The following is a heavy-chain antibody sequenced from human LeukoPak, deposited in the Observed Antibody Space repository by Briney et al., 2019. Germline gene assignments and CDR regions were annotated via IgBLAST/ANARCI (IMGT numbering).Heavy chain of an antibody. V-gene: IGHV4-34*01. CDR2: INHSGST. D-gene: IGHD6-19*01. CDR3: ARGSSGWSYYYYGMDV. Sequence: SETLSLTCAVYGGSFSGYYWSWIRQPPGKGLEWIGEINHSGSTNYNPSLKSRVTISVDTSKNQFSLKLSSVTAADTAVYYCARGSSGWSYYYYGMDVWGQGTTVTVSS. J-gene: IGHJ6*02. CDR1: GGSFSGYY.